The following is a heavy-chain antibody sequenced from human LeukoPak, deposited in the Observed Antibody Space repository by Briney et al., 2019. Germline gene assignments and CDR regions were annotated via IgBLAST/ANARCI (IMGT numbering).Heavy chain of an antibody. D-gene: IGHD6-6*01. CDR2: ISSTGSTT. J-gene: IGHJ4*02. Sequence: GGSLRLSCTASRFSFSGHWMHWARQLPGKGLVWVSRISSTGSTTSYADSVKGRFTVSRDNAKNTLYLQVNNLRAEDTAVYYCARGPNSNWSGLDFWGQGTLLTVSS. V-gene: IGHV3-74*01. CDR3: ARGPNSNWSGLDF. CDR1: RFSFSGHW.